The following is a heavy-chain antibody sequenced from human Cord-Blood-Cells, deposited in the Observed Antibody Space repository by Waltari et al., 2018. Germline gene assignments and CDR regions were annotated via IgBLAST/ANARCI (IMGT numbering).Heavy chain of an antibody. J-gene: IGHJ4*02. CDR3: AREKGGYSSSYYFDY. D-gene: IGHD6-6*01. Sequence: QVQLVQSRAEVKKPGSSVKVSCKASGGTFRRFSFSRARQAPGQGLEWMGGIIPIFGTANYAQKFQGRVTITADESTSTAYMELSSLRSEDTAVYYCAREKGGYSSSYYFDYWGQGTLVTVSS. CDR2: IIPIFGTA. CDR1: GGTFRRFS. V-gene: IGHV1-69*01.